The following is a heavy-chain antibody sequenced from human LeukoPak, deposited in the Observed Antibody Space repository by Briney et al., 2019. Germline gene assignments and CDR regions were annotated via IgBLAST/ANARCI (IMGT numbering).Heavy chain of an antibody. Sequence: GGSLRLSCAASGFTFSSYAMSWVRQAPGKGLEWVSAISGSGGSTYYADSVKGRFTISRDNSKNTLHLQMNSLTAEDTAVYYCAKVKYYDSSGYYYRPAYYFDYWGQGTLVTVSS. CDR3: AKVKYYDSSGYYYRPAYYFDY. V-gene: IGHV3-23*01. CDR2: ISGSGGST. D-gene: IGHD3-22*01. J-gene: IGHJ4*02. CDR1: GFTFSSYA.